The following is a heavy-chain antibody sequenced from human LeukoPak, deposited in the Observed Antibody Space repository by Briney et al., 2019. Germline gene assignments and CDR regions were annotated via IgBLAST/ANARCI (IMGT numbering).Heavy chain of an antibody. Sequence: PGGTLRLSCAASGFTFSHHGMNWVRQAPGKGLEWVSGVGPSGARTYYADSVKGRFTISRDNAKNSLYLQMNSLRAEDTAVYYCAREVRRTYYYDSSGRYYFDYWGQGTLVTVSS. V-gene: IGHV3-21*01. J-gene: IGHJ4*02. CDR3: AREVRRTYYYDSSGRYYFDY. CDR2: VGPSGART. CDR1: GFTFSHHG. D-gene: IGHD3-22*01.